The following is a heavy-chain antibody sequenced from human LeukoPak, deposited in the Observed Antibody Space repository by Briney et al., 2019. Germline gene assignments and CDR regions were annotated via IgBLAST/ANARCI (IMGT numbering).Heavy chain of an antibody. CDR1: GFTFNRYG. Sequence: GGSLRLSCAASGFTFNRYGMHWVRQAPGKGLEWVAVIWDDGTNEHYADSVKGRFTVSRDNSKNTMYLQMNSLRPEDTAVYYCARGGSNWPSEPLDIWGQGTMVPVSS. CDR3: ARGGSNWPSEPLDI. V-gene: IGHV3-33*01. D-gene: IGHD3-16*01. J-gene: IGHJ3*02. CDR2: IWDDGTNE.